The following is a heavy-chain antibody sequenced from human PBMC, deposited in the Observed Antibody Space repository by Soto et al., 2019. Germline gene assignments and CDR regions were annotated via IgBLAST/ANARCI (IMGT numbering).Heavy chain of an antibody. CDR3: ARGFCTSISCYSTFNY. CDR2: IFPGDSDT. D-gene: IGHD2-2*01. V-gene: IGHV5-51*01. CDR1: GYNFTNHW. Sequence: GESLKISCKGSGYNFTNHWIGWVRQMPGKGLEWMGVIFPGDSDTRYSPSFQGQVTISADTSISTAYLQWSSLRASDTAMYYCARGFCTSISCYSTFNYWGQGTLGTVSA. J-gene: IGHJ4*01.